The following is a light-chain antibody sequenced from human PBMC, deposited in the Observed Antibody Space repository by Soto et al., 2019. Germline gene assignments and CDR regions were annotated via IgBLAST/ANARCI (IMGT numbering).Light chain of an antibody. J-gene: IGKJ2*02. Sequence: DIQMTQSPSSLSASVGDRVTITCRASRTIDTFLNWYQHKPGKAPKLLIYYASSLQSGVPSRFSGSGSGTDFTLTIDSLQPEDFATYYCQQSYSSPRTFGPGTKLESK. CDR1: RTIDTF. CDR3: QQSYSSPRT. CDR2: YAS. V-gene: IGKV1-39*01.